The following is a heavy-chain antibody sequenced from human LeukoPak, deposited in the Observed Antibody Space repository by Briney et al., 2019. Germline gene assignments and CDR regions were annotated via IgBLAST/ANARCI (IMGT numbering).Heavy chain of an antibody. D-gene: IGHD3-22*01. CDR2: IDWDDDE. Sequence: SGPTLVNPTQTLTLTCTFSGFSLRTSGMCVSWIRQPPGKALEWLARIDWDDDEYYSTSLKTRLTISKDTSKNQVVLTMTNMDPVDTATYYCARTHYYDSSGPIDYWGQGTLVTVSS. J-gene: IGHJ4*02. V-gene: IGHV2-70*11. CDR3: ARTHYYDSSGPIDY. CDR1: GFSLRTSGMC.